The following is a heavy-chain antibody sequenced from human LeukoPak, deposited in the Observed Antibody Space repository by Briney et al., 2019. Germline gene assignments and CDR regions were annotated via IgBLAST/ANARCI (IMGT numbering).Heavy chain of an antibody. V-gene: IGHV3-30*01. CDR3: ARAGVVGYNSYDAFDI. J-gene: IGHJ3*02. D-gene: IGHD5-24*01. CDR2: ISYDGSNK. CDR1: GFTFSSYA. Sequence: GGSLRLSCAASGFTFSSYAMHWVRQAPGKGLEWVAVISYDGSNKYYADSVKGRFTISRDNSKNTLYMQMNSLRAEDTAVYYCARAGVVGYNSYDAFDIWGQGTMATVSS.